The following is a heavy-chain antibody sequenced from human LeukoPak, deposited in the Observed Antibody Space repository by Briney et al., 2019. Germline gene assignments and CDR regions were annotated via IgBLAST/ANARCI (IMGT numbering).Heavy chain of an antibody. CDR1: GGSISGYY. CDR3: VGGGSYYDFDY. D-gene: IGHD1-26*01. V-gene: IGHV4-59*08. Sequence: SETLSLTCTVSGGSISGYYWSWIRQPPGKGLEWIGYMYYTGDANYSPSLKGRVTTSVDTSKNQFSLKLSSVTAADTAVYFCVGGGSYYDFDYWGRGTLVTVSS. CDR2: MYYTGDA. J-gene: IGHJ4*02.